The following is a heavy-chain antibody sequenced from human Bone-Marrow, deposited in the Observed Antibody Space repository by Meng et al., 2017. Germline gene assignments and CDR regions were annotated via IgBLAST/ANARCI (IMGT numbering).Heavy chain of an antibody. Sequence: GESLKISCAASGFTVSSNYMSWVRQAPGKGLEWVGRTRNKANSYTTEYAASVKDRFTISRDDSKNSLYLQMNSLKTEDTAVYYCARDPGTLGELETYDYWGQGTLVTVSS. CDR3: ARDPGTLGELETYDY. CDR2: TRNKANSYTT. J-gene: IGHJ4*02. CDR1: GFTVSSNY. D-gene: IGHD3-16*01. V-gene: IGHV3-72*01.